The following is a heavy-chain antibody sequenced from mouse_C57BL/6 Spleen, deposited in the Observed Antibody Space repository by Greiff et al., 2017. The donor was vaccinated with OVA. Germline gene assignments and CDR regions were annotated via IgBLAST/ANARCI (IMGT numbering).Heavy chain of an antibody. V-gene: IGHV2-6-1*01. CDR1: GFSLTSSG. CDR3: ARHEDGYYPFAY. Sequence: VKLVESGPGLVAPSQSLSITCTVSGFSLTSSGVHWVRQPPGKGLEWLVVIWSDGSTTYNSALKSRLSISKDNSKSQVFLKMNSLQTDDTAMYYCARHEDGYYPFAYWGQGTLVTVSA. CDR2: IWSDGST. D-gene: IGHD2-3*01. J-gene: IGHJ3*01.